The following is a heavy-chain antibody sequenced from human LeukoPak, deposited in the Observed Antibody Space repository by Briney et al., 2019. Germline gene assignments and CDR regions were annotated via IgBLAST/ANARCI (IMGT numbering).Heavy chain of an antibody. Sequence: SETLSLTCTVSGGSISSSSYYWGWIRQPPGKGLEWIGSIYYDGSTYYNPSLKSRVTISVDTSKNQFSLKLTSVTATDTAVYYCARHSSIGSPLVYWDQGTLVTVSS. CDR2: IYYDGST. CDR1: GGSISSSSYY. CDR3: ARHSSIGSPLVY. V-gene: IGHV4-39*01. D-gene: IGHD2-8*02. J-gene: IGHJ4*02.